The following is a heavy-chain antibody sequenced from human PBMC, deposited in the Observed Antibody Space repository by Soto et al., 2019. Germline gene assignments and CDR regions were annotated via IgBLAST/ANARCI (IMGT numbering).Heavy chain of an antibody. J-gene: IGHJ6*02. Sequence: SLKLYCKSAGYTYTIYAMHCVSNKKEQILYFIVCINAGNGNTKYSQKFQGRATITRDTSASTAYMELSSLRSEDTAVYYCARALSGGVAGTKPTTSDYGMDVWGQGTTVTGSS. V-gene: IGHV1-3*01. CDR3: ARALSGGVAGTKPTTSDYGMDV. D-gene: IGHD6-19*01. CDR1: GYTYTIYA. CDR2: INAGNGNT.